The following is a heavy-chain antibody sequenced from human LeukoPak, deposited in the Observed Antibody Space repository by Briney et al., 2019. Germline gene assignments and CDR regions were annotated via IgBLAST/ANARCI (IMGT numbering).Heavy chain of an antibody. D-gene: IGHD3-22*01. V-gene: IGHV4-39*07. J-gene: IGHJ4*02. CDR1: GGSISSSSYY. CDR2: INHSGST. CDR3: ARGRGSSGYYYVLLHYFDY. Sequence: SETLSLTCTVSGGSISSSSYYWGWIRQPPGKGLEWIGEINHSGSTNYNPSLKSRVTISVDTSKNQFSLKLSSVTAADTAVYYCARGRGSSGYYYVLLHYFDYWGRGTLVTVSS.